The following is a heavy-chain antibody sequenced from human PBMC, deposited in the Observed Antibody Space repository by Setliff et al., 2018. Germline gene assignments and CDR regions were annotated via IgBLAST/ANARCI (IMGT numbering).Heavy chain of an antibody. CDR3: ARQGTYCDGGGGSCFPPNY. CDR2: IKYSGST. CDR1: GGSISSSNYY. D-gene: IGHD2-15*01. J-gene: IGHJ4*02. V-gene: IGHV4-39*01. Sequence: LSLTCTVSGGSISSSNYYWGWIRQPPGKGLEWIAAIKYSGSTSFNPSLKSRVTISVDKSKSQFSLKLSSVTAVDTAVYYCARQGTYCDGGGGSCFPPNYWGQGTLVT.